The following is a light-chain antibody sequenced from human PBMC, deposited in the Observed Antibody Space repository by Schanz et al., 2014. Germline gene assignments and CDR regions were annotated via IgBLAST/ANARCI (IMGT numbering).Light chain of an antibody. CDR2: DVS. CDR1: SSDVGGYNY. Sequence: QSALTQPASVSGSPGQSITISCTGTSSDVGGYNYVSWYQQHPGKAPKLMIYDVSNRPSGVSYRFSGSKSGNTASLTISGLQAEDEADYYCCSYAGSYTVLFGGGTKLTVL. J-gene: IGLJ2*01. CDR3: CSYAGSYTVL. V-gene: IGLV2-14*01.